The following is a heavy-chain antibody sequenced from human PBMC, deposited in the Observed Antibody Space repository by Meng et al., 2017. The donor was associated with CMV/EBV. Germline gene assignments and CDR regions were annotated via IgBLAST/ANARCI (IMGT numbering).Heavy chain of an antibody. V-gene: IGHV3-30*18. CDR3: VKDLATRYSHDY. J-gene: IGHJ4*02. D-gene: IGHD5-12*01. CDR2: ISYDATTK. Sequence: CAASGFAFSQNAMHWARQAPGRGLEWLAFISYDATTKYYTGSVKGRFTISRDNSKNTLYLQMDSLRAEDTALYYCVKDLATRYSHDYWGQGTLVTVSS. CDR1: GFAFSQNA.